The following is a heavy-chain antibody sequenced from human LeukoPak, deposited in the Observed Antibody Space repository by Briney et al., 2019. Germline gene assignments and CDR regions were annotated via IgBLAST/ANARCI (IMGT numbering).Heavy chain of an antibody. V-gene: IGHV1-69*04. D-gene: IGHD3-10*01. J-gene: IGHJ5*02. CDR2: IIPILGIA. Sequence: ASVKVSCKASGGTFSSYTISWVRQAPGQGLEWMGRIIPILGIANYAQKFQGRVTITADKSTSTAYMELSSLRSEDTAVHYCARDMSMVRGVNPYNWFDPWGQGTLVTVSS. CDR3: ARDMSMVRGVNPYNWFDP. CDR1: GGTFSSYT.